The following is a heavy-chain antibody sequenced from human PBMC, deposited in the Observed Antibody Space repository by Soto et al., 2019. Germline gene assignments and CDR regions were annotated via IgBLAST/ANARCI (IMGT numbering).Heavy chain of an antibody. D-gene: IGHD1-7*01. Sequence: EVRLVASGGDLVKPGGSLRLSCAASGFTFNTYAMNWVRQGPGKGLEWVSYISSRSGCIYYADSVRGRINISRDNAKNLLYLQMNSLRAEDTAVYYCARVITGTTWGYSFDYWGQGTLVNVSS. J-gene: IGHJ4*02. V-gene: IGHV3-21*01. CDR3: ARVITGTTWGYSFDY. CDR2: ISSRSGCI. CDR1: GFTFNTYA.